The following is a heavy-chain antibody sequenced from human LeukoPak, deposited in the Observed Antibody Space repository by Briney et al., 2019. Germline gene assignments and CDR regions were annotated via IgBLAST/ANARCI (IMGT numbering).Heavy chain of an antibody. D-gene: IGHD3-9*01. CDR1: GGSLRGYY. CDR3: ARALPRYDILTGYYIGGWFDP. J-gene: IGHJ5*02. Sequence: SETLSLTCAVYGGSLRGYYSSWIPQPPGKGLEWIGEIKQSGRTNYNPSLKSRVTISVDTSKNQFSLKLSSVTAADTAVYYCARALPRYDILTGYYIGGWFDPWGQGTLVTVSS. V-gene: IGHV4-34*01. CDR2: IKQSGRT.